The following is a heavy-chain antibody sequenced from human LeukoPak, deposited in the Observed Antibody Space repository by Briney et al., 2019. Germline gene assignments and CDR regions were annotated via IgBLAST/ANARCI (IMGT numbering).Heavy chain of an antibody. V-gene: IGHV1-46*01. CDR1: GYTFTSYY. Sequence: ASVKVSCKASGYTFTSYYMHWVRQASGQGLEWMGIINPSGGSTSYAQKFQGRVTMTRDTSTSTVYMELSSLRSEDTAVYYCARDLPMGSAAHYYYGMDVWGQGTTVTVSS. CDR2: INPSGGST. D-gene: IGHD2-2*01. CDR3: ARDLPMGSAAHYYYGMDV. J-gene: IGHJ6*02.